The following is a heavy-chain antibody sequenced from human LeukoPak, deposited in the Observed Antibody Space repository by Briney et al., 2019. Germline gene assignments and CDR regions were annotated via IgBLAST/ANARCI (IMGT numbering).Heavy chain of an antibody. CDR2: ISGSGDST. D-gene: IGHD3-22*01. J-gene: IGHJ4*02. Sequence: GGSLRLSCAASGFTFSTYAVSWVRQAPGKGLKWVSTISGSGDSTYYADSVKGRFTFSRDNSKDTLYLQMSSVRVDDTDVYYCARDRGRYYDSRGFYWGYYFDSWGQGILVTVST. V-gene: IGHV3-23*01. CDR1: GFTFSTYA. CDR3: ARDRGRYYDSRGFYWGYYFDS.